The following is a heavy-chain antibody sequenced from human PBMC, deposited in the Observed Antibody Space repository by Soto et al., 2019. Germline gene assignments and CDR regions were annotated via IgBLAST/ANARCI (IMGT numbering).Heavy chain of an antibody. Sequence: EVQLLESGGGLVQPGGSLRLSCAASGFTFSSYAMSWVRQAPGKGLEWVSAISGSGGSTYYADSVKGRFTISRDNSKNPLYLQMNSLRAEDTAVYYCAKHLLNYYGSGSYGYWGQGTLVTVSS. D-gene: IGHD3-10*01. J-gene: IGHJ4*02. CDR1: GFTFSSYA. CDR3: AKHLLNYYGSGSYGY. CDR2: ISGSGGST. V-gene: IGHV3-23*01.